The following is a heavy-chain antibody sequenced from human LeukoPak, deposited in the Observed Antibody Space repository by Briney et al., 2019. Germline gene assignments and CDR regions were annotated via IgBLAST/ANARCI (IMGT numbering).Heavy chain of an antibody. J-gene: IGHJ4*02. V-gene: IGHV3-74*01. CDR2: MNRDGTAI. D-gene: IGHD2-15*01. CDR3: ARGSLAGAGHYYFDY. CDR1: GFTFSTHW. Sequence: GGSLRLSCAASGFTFSTHWMHWVRQAPGKGLVWVSLMNRDGTAIGYADSVKGRFTNSRDNAKNTLYLQTNSLRAEDTAVYYCARGSLAGAGHYYFDYWGQGTLVAVSS.